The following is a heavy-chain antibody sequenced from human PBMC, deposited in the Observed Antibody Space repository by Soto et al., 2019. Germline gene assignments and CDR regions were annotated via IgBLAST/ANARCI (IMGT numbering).Heavy chain of an antibody. Sequence: GGSLRLSCAASEFTFSDYAMSWVRQAPGKGLEWVSGISASGDNTYSADSVKGRFTISRDNSKNTLYLQMNSLRAEGTAVYYCAKGTFYGNHLFDFWGQGTLVTVSS. J-gene: IGHJ4*02. CDR1: EFTFSDYA. V-gene: IGHV3-23*01. CDR2: ISASGDNT. CDR3: AKGTFYGNHLFDF. D-gene: IGHD4-17*01.